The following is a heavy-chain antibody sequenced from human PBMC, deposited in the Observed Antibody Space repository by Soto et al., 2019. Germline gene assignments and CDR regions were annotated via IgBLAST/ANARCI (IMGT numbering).Heavy chain of an antibody. Sequence: GGSLRLSCAASGFTFSSYAMSWVRQAPGKGLEWVSAISGSGGSTYYADSVKGRFTISRDNSKNTLYLQMNSLRAEDTAVYYCAKWEWGLRYCSGGSCYSDFDYWGQGTLVTVSS. CDR2: ISGSGGST. J-gene: IGHJ4*02. CDR1: GFTFSSYA. V-gene: IGHV3-23*01. CDR3: AKWEWGLRYCSGGSCYSDFDY. D-gene: IGHD2-15*01.